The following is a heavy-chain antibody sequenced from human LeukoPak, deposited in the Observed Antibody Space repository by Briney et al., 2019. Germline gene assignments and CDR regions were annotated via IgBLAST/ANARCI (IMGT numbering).Heavy chain of an antibody. J-gene: IGHJ6*03. CDR2: ISYSGST. Sequence: SETLSLTCTVSADSISGLFWSWIRQPPGKGLEWIGYISYSGSTNYNPSLKSRVTISADTSKNQVSLKLSSVTAADTAVYYCARTYRYGSFPVYHFYMDVWGKGTTVTVSS. D-gene: IGHD5-18*01. CDR3: ARTYRYGSFPVYHFYMDV. V-gene: IGHV4-59*11. CDR1: ADSISGLF.